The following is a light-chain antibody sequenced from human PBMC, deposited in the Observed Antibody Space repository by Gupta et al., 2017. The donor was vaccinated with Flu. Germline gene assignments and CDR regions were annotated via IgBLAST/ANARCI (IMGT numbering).Light chain of an antibody. CDR3: QQASGFPRT. V-gene: IGKV1-12*01. Sequence: PSSVSASVGDRVTISCRASQDISTWLGWYQQKPGKAPKLLISIASSLESGVPSRFSGSGSGTDFNLTITSLQPEDFATYYCQQASGFPRTFGQGTKVEIK. CDR2: IAS. CDR1: QDISTW. J-gene: IGKJ2*01.